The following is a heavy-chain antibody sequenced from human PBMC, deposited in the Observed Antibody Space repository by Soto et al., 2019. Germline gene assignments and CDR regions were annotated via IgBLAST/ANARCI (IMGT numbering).Heavy chain of an antibody. V-gene: IGHV1-8*01. CDR2: MNPNSGNT. CDR3: ARGRCSSTSCTNYYYYYMDI. Sequence: ASVKVSCKASGYTFTSYDIKWVRQATGQGLEWMGWMNPNSGNTGYAQKFQGRVTMTRNTSISTAYMELSSLRSEDTAVYYCARGRCSSTSCTNYYYYYMDIWGKGTTVTVSS. J-gene: IGHJ6*03. CDR1: GYTFTSYD. D-gene: IGHD2-2*01.